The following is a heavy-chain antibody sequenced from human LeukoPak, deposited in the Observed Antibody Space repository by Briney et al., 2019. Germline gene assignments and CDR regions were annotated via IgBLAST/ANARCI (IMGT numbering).Heavy chain of an antibody. V-gene: IGHV3-23*01. D-gene: IGHD2-2*01. J-gene: IGHJ6*03. CDR1: GFTFSSYG. CDR3: AKGGYCSSTSCYGGRYYYYYMDV. CDR2: ISGSGGST. Sequence: GGSLRLPCAASGFTFSSYGMSWVRQAPGKGLEWVSAISGSGGSTYCADSVKGRFTISRDNSKNTLYLQMNSLRAEDTAVYYCAKGGYCSSTSCYGGRYYYYYMDVWGKGTTVTISS.